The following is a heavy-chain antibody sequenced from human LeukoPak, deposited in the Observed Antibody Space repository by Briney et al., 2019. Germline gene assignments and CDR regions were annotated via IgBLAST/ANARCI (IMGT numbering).Heavy chain of an antibody. V-gene: IGHV1-69*11. CDR1: GGTLSTYS. CDR3: ATGGAYRDAFDI. D-gene: IGHD3-10*01. CDR2: IIPILSQS. Sequence: AASVTVSCTTSGGTLSTYSINWVRQAPGQGLEWMGRIIPILSQSDYAQKFQGTVSITADEFTETTYMELSSLRSDDTAVYYCATGGAYRDAFDIWGQGTMVTVSS. J-gene: IGHJ3*02.